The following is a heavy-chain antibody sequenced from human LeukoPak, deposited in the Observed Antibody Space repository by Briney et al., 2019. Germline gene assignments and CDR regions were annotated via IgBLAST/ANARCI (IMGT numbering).Heavy chain of an antibody. Sequence: SETLSLTCSVSGGTISTSLYYWGWIRQPPGKGLEWIGSLYYSGRTYYNPSLKSRVTVSIDTSKNQFSLRLTSVTAADTAVYYCARRYCSGADCYGGDSYYYMDVWGKGTTVTISS. CDR2: LYYSGRT. V-gene: IGHV4-39*01. J-gene: IGHJ6*03. D-gene: IGHD2-2*01. CDR1: GGTISTSLYY. CDR3: ARRYCSGADCYGGDSYYYMDV.